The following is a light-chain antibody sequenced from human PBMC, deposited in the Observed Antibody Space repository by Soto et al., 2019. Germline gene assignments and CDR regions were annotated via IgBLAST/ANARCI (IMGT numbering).Light chain of an antibody. CDR3: QQRSNWPPIT. CDR1: QSVSSY. J-gene: IGKJ4*01. V-gene: IGKV3-11*01. Sequence: EIVLTQSPATLSLSPGERATLSCRASQSVSSYLAWYQQKPGQAPRLLIYDASNRATGIPARFSGRGSGTDFSLAISSLEPVDFAVYYCQQRSNWPPITFGGGTKVEIK. CDR2: DAS.